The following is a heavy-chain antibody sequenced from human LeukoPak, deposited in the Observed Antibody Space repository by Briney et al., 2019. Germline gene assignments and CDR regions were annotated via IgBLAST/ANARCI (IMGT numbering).Heavy chain of an antibody. CDR3: ARDEGGRYFDWLLKDLDY. V-gene: IGHV1-2*02. CDR1: GYTFTGYY. D-gene: IGHD3-9*01. CDR2: INPNSGGT. J-gene: IGHJ4*02. Sequence: ASVKVSCKASGYTFTGYYMHWVRQAPGQGLEWMGWINPNSGGTNYAQKFQGRVTMTRDTSISTAYMELSRLRSDDTAVYYCARDEGGRYFDWLLKDLDYWGQGTLVTVSS.